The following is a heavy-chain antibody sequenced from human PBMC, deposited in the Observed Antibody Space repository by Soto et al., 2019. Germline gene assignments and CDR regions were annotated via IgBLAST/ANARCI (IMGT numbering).Heavy chain of an antibody. CDR1: GYTFTSYG. J-gene: IGHJ4*02. CDR3: ASDLIVGATPPYYFDS. D-gene: IGHD1-26*01. CDR2: ISAYNGNT. V-gene: IGHV1-18*01. Sequence: QVQLVQSGAEVKKHGASVKVSCKASGYTFTSYGISWVRQAPGQWLEWMGWISAYNGNTNYTKKLQGRVTMTTDTPTSTAYMELGSLRSDDTAVYYCASDLIVGATPPYYFDSWGQGTLVTVSS.